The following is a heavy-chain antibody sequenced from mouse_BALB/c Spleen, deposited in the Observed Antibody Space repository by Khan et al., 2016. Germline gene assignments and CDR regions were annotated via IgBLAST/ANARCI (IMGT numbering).Heavy chain of an antibody. CDR2: IRLKSNNYAT. CDR3: TGRLGSHFDY. J-gene: IGHJ2*01. CDR1: GFIFSNYW. V-gene: IGHV6-6*02. D-gene: IGHD4-1*01. Sequence: EVKLEESGGGLVQPGGSMKLSCVASGFIFSNYWMNWVRQCPEKGLEWVAEIRLKSNNYATHYAESVKGRFTISSDDSKSSVYLQMINSRAEDTGIFYCTGRLGSHFDYWGQGTTLTVSS.